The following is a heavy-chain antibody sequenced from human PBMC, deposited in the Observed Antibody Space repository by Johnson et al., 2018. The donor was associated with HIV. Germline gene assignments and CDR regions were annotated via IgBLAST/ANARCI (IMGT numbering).Heavy chain of an antibody. CDR2: VYSGGTT. CDR3: AKGDYNVWSGDAFDI. Sequence: VQLVESGGGLVQPGGSLRLSCAASGFTVSSNYMSWVRQAPGKGLESVSVVYSGGTTHYADSVKGRSTISRDNSKNTLYLQMNSLRAEDTAVYYCAKGDYNVWSGDAFDIWGQGTMVTVSS. D-gene: IGHD3-3*01. V-gene: IGHV3-66*02. J-gene: IGHJ3*02. CDR1: GFTVSSNY.